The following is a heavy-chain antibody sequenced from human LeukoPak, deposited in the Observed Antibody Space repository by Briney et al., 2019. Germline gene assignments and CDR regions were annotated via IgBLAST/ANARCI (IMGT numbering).Heavy chain of an antibody. CDR1: GYTFTSYG. CDR3: ARFLKYYYYYYMDV. V-gene: IGHV1-18*01. J-gene: IGHJ6*03. D-gene: IGHD3-3*01. CDR2: ISAYNGNT. Sequence: GASVKVSCKASGYTFTSYGISWVRQAPGQGLEWMGWISAYNGNTNYAQKLQGKVTMTTDTSTSTAYMELRSLRSDDTAVYYCARFLKYYYYYYMDVWGKGTTVTVSS.